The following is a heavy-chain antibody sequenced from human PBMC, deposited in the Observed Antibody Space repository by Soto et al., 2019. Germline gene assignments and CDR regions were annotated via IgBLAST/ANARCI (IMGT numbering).Heavy chain of an antibody. CDR1: GYTFTSYD. J-gene: IGHJ5*02. D-gene: IGHD6-6*01. Sequence: EASVKVSCKASGYTFTSYDINWVRQATGQGLEWMGWMNPNSDNTGYAQKFQARVTMTRNTSISTAYMELSSLRPEDTAVYYCAREGYSSSSGSRGNWFDPWGQGTLVTVSS. CDR2: MNPNSDNT. CDR3: AREGYSSSSGSRGNWFDP. V-gene: IGHV1-8*01.